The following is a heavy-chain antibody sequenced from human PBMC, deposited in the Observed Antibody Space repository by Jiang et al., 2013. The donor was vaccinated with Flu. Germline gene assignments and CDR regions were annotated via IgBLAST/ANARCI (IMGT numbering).Heavy chain of an antibody. V-gene: IGHV3-23*01. CDR1: GFTFSRFV. CDR3: ARGPPVPLIPIAPIDSSYYYMDV. D-gene: IGHD1-26*01. CDR2: ISFSGADA. Sequence: VQLLESGGKLVQPGGSLRLSCAASGFTFSRFVMNWVRQAPGKGLEWVSVISFSGADAYYADSVKGRSTISRDNAEKTLYLQLNNVKDEDTAIYYCARGPPVPLIPIAPIDSSYYYMDVWGKGTTVTVSS. J-gene: IGHJ6*03.